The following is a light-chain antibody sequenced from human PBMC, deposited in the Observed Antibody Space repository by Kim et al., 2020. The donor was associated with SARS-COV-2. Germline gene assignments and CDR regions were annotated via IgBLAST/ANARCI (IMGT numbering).Light chain of an antibody. Sequence: SALTQPASASGSPGQSITISCTGTSSDVGGYNYVSWYQQHPGKAPKLMIYDVSNRPSGVSSRFSGSKSGNTASLTISGLQAEDESDYYCSSFTSSSTLVFGTGTKVTVL. V-gene: IGLV2-14*03. CDR2: DVS. CDR1: SSDVGGYNY. J-gene: IGLJ1*01. CDR3: SSFTSSSTLV.